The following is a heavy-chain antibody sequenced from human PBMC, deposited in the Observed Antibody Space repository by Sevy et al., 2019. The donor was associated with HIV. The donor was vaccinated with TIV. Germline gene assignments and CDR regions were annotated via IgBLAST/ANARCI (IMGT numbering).Heavy chain of an antibody. D-gene: IGHD6-19*01. CDR3: ARPGSGWFEFDS. J-gene: IGHJ4*02. CDR2: LGSTGPTI. Sequence: GGSLRLSCVASGFTFSRYSMNWVRRAPGKGLEWVSNLGSTGPTIYYADSVKGRFTISRDNAKNSLYLQMNSLREEDTAVYYCARPGSGWFEFDSWGQGTLVTVSS. V-gene: IGHV3-48*02. CDR1: GFTFSRYS.